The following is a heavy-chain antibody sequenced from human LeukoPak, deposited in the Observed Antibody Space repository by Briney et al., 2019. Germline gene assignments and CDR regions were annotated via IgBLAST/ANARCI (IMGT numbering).Heavy chain of an antibody. CDR1: GGSISSYY. J-gene: IGHJ2*01. CDR3: ARGQLLNLGVVWYFDL. V-gene: IGHV4-59*12. CDR2: IYYSGST. Sequence: SETLSLTCTVSGGSISSYYWSWIRQPPGKGLEWIGYIYYSGSTNYNPSLKSRVTISVDTSKNQFSLKLSSVTAADTAVYYCARGQLLNLGVVWYFDLWGRGTLVTVSS. D-gene: IGHD2-2*02.